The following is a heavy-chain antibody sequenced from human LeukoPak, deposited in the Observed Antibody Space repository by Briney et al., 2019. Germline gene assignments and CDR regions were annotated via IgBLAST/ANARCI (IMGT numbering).Heavy chain of an antibody. Sequence: GGSLRLSCATSGFTFSDYWMTWVRQSPGRRLEWVANIQPDGSDQFYADSVKGRFTISRDNAKNSLYLQMNSLRAEDTAVYYCARGISASTGDGFDIWGQGTMVTVSS. CDR2: IQPDGSDQ. CDR3: ARGISASTGDGFDI. CDR1: GFTFSDYW. V-gene: IGHV3-7*04. D-gene: IGHD3-9*01. J-gene: IGHJ3*02.